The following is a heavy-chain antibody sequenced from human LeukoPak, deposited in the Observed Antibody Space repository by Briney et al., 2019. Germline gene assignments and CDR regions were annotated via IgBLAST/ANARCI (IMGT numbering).Heavy chain of an antibody. CDR2: IYYSGST. D-gene: IGHD3-9*01. J-gene: IGHJ5*02. CDR3: ARANYDILTGYYYVAWWFDP. V-gene: IGHV4-59*01. Sequence: SETLSLTCTVSGGSISSYYWSWIRQPPGKGLEWIGYIYYSGSTNYNPSLKSRVTISVDTSKNQFSLKLSSVTAAHTAVYYSARANYDILTGYYYVAWWFDPWGQGTLVTVSS. CDR1: GGSISSYY.